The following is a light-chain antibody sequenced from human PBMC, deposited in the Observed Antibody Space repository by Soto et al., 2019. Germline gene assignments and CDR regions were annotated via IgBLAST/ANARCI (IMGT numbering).Light chain of an antibody. J-gene: IGLJ1*01. V-gene: IGLV2-14*01. CDR2: DVS. CDR3: GSYTTSSNYV. CDR1: SSDVGAYNY. Sequence: QSVLTQPASVSGSPGQSITISCTGTSSDVGAYNYVSWHQQHPGKAPKLMIYDVSHRPSGVSHRFSGSKSGNTASLTISGLQAEDEADYYCGSYTTSSNYVFGTGTKLTVL.